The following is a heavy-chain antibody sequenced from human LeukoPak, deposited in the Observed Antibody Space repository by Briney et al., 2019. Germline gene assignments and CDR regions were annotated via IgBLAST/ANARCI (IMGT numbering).Heavy chain of an antibody. CDR2: ISGSGGST. CDR1: GFTFSSYA. V-gene: IGHV3-23*01. D-gene: IGHD6-13*01. CDR3: ARGYYSSSRIDN. J-gene: IGHJ4*02. Sequence: GGSLRLSCAASGFTFSSYAMSWVRQAPGKGLEWVSAISGSGGSTNYADSVKGRFTISRDNAENTLYMRMNSLRPEDTAVYYCARGYYSSSRIDNWGQGTLVTVSS.